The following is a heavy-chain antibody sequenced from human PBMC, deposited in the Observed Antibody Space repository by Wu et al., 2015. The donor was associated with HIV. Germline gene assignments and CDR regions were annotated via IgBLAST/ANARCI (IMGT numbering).Heavy chain of an antibody. CDR2: INPNSGGT. Sequence: QALLVQSGAEMKRPGASVRVSCEASGYSFIGLPGFDINWVRQAPGQGLEWMGWINPNSGGTNYAQKFQGRVTMTRDTSIRTAYMELSRLTSDDTAVYYCAKDPDTREDSYGYLHYYMDVWGKGTTVTVSS. V-gene: IGHV1-2*02. D-gene: IGHD5-18*01. CDR1: GYSFIGLPGFD. J-gene: IGHJ6*03. CDR3: AKDPDTREDSYGYLHYYMDV.